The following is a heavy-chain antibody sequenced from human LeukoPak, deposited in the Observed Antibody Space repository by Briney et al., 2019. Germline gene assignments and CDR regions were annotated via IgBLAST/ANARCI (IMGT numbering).Heavy chain of an antibody. Sequence: GGSLGLSCTSSGFSFSDYAMNWVRQAPGNGLEWVSCIRGNSGMRFYSDSVRGRFTISGDNSKNTVYLQMDSLRVDDTAVYFCAKDQEDRGHPSSFDFWGQGTLVTVSS. J-gene: IGHJ4*02. CDR1: GFSFSDYA. CDR3: AKDQEDRGHPSSFDF. V-gene: IGHV3-23*01. CDR2: IRGNSGMR.